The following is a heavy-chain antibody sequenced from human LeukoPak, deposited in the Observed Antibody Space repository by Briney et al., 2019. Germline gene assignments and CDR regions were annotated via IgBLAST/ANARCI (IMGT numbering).Heavy chain of an antibody. J-gene: IGHJ4*02. D-gene: IGHD3-22*01. CDR2: ISGSGDST. Sequence: GGSLRLSCAASGFTFSNYAMSWVRQAPGKGLEWVSDISGSGDSTNYADSVKGRFTISRDNSKNTLYLQMNSLRAEDTAVYYCAKGSSRYDSSGYYRNWGQGTLVTVSS. CDR1: GFTFSNYA. CDR3: AKGSSRYDSSGYYRN. V-gene: IGHV3-23*01.